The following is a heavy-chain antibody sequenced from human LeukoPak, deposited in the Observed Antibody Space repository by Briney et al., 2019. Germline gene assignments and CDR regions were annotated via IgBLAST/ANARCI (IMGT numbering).Heavy chain of an antibody. V-gene: IGHV3-66*01. Sequence: PGGSLRLSCAASGFTVSSNSMSWVRQAPGKGLEWVAIFYSGGTTNYADSVEGRFVISRDNSKNTLYLQMNSLSAGDTAVYFCARDCTSSTCQYFFDSWGQGTLVTVSS. D-gene: IGHD2-2*01. J-gene: IGHJ4*02. CDR3: ARDCTSSTCQYFFDS. CDR1: GFTVSSNS. CDR2: FYSGGTT.